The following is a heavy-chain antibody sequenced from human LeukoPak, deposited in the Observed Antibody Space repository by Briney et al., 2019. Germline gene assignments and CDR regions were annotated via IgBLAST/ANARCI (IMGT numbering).Heavy chain of an antibody. Sequence: SETLSLTCAVYGGSFSGYYWSWIRQPPGKGLEWIGEINHSGSTNYNPSLESRVTISVDTSKNQFSLKLSSVTAADTAVYYCARGRRRYYYDSSGHLDYWGQGTLVTVSS. D-gene: IGHD3-22*01. CDR3: ARGRRRYYYDSSGHLDY. CDR2: INHSGST. V-gene: IGHV4-34*01. J-gene: IGHJ4*02. CDR1: GGSFSGYY.